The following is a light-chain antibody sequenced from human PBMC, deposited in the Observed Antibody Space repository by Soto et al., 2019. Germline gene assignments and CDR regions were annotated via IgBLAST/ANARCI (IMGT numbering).Light chain of an antibody. CDR1: QSVSSNY. V-gene: IGKV3-20*01. CDR3: QHYGSSPET. J-gene: IGKJ1*01. CDR2: GAS. Sequence: IVLTQSPGTLSLSPGERGALSCRASQSVSSNYVAWYQQKPGQAPRLLIYGASSRATGIPDRFSGSGSGTDFTLTISRLEPEDFAVYYCQHYGSSPETFGQGTKVDIK.